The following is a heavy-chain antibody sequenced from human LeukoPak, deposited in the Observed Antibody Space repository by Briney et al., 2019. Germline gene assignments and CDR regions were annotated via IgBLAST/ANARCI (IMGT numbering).Heavy chain of an antibody. CDR1: GGTFSSYA. V-gene: IGHV1-69*13. J-gene: IGHJ4*02. D-gene: IGHD1-26*01. Sequence: SVNVSCKASGGTFSSYAISWVRQAPGQGLEWMGGIIPIFGTANYAQKFQGRVTITADESTSTAYMELSSLRSEDTAVYYCTSDPTFYSGRYCFDYWGQGTLVTVSS. CDR2: IIPIFGTA. CDR3: TSDPTFYSGRYCFDY.